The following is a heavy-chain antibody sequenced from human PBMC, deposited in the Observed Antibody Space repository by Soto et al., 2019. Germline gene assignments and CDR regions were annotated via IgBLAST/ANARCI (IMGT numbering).Heavy chain of an antibody. V-gene: IGHV4-30-4*01. D-gene: IGHD3-22*01. CDR1: GGSISSGDYY. J-gene: IGHJ5*02. CDR2: IYYSGST. CDR3: ARGNKEDSSLFDP. Sequence: SETLSLTCTVSGGSISSGDYYWSWIRQPPGKGLEWIGYIYYSGSTYYNPSLKSRVTISVDTSKNQFSLKLSSVTAADTAVYYCARGNKEDSSLFDPWGQGTLVTVSS.